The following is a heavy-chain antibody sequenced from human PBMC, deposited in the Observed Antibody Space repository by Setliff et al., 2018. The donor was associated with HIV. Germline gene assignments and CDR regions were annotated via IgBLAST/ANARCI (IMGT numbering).Heavy chain of an antibody. V-gene: IGHV1-24*01. CDR3: AVKPSETLYKRFGDLFEGEGRYYHYYYYMDV. CDR1: GYTLTELS. J-gene: IGHJ6*03. D-gene: IGHD3-10*01. Sequence: ASVKVSCKVSGYTLTELSLHWVRQTPGKGLEWMGGFDPEDGETIYAHKFQDRVTITADESTTTVYMELSSLTSEDTAVYYCAVKPSETLYKRFGDLFEGEGRYYHYYYYMDVWGKGTTVTVSS. CDR2: FDPEDGET.